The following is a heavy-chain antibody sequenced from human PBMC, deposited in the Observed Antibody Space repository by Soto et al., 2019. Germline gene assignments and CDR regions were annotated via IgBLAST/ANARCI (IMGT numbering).Heavy chain of an antibody. CDR1: GGTFSSYA. CDR2: IIPIFGTA. V-gene: IGHV1-69*01. J-gene: IGHJ4*02. D-gene: IGHD6-13*01. Sequence: QVQLVQSGAEVKKPGSSVKVSCKASGGTFSSYAISWVRQAPGQGLEWMGAIIPIFGTANYAQKFQGRVTITADESTSTAYMELSSLRAEDTAVYYCARGGSSWTLNHYFAYWGQGTLVTVSA. CDR3: ARGGSSWTLNHYFAY.